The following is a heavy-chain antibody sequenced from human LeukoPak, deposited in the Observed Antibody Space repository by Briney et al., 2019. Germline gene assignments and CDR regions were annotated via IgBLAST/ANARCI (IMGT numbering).Heavy chain of an antibody. CDR1: GFIFSDYF. V-gene: IGHV3-23*01. Sequence: GGSLRLSCAASGFIFSDYFMTWIRQAPGKGLEWVSAISGSGGSTYYADSVKGRFTISRDNSKNTLYLQMNSLRAEVTAVYYCAKIEWELLSTNYFDYWGQGTLVTVSS. D-gene: IGHD1-26*01. CDR2: ISGSGGST. CDR3: AKIEWELLSTNYFDY. J-gene: IGHJ4*02.